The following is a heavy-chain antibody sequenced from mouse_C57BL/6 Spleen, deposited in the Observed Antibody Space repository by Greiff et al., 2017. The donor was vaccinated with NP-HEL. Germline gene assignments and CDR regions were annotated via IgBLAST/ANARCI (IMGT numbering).Heavy chain of an antibody. CDR1: GYTFTSYW. Sequence: QVQLQQPGAELVRPGSSVTLSCKASGYTFTSYWMDWVKQRPGQGLEWIGNIYPSDSETHYNQKFKDKATLTVDKSSITAYMQLSSLTSEDSAVYYCARWGYYGSSPYYYAMDYWGQGTSVTVSS. V-gene: IGHV1-61*01. CDR3: ARWGYYGSSPYYYAMDY. J-gene: IGHJ4*01. CDR2: IYPSDSET. D-gene: IGHD1-1*01.